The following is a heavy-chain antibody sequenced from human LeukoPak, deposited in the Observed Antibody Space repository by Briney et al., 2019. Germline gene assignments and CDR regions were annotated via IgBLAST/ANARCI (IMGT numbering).Heavy chain of an antibody. CDR2: ISYDGSNK. CDR3: ARDRGGGGDYVFH. V-gene: IGHV3-30*04. CDR1: GFTFSSYA. J-gene: IGHJ4*02. D-gene: IGHD4-17*01. Sequence: PGRSLRLSCAASGFTFSSYAMHWVRQAPGKGLEWVAVISYDGSNKYYADSVKGRFTISRDNSKNTLYLQMNSLRAEDTAVYYCARDRGGGGDYVFHWGQGTLATVSS.